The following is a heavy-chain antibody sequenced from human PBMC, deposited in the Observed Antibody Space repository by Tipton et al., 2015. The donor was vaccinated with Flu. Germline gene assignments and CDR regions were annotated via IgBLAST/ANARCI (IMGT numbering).Heavy chain of an antibody. CDR1: GYSISSGYY. CDR2: IYHSGST. D-gene: IGHD3-22*01. CDR3: ARGRYYYDSSGVDAFDI. J-gene: IGHJ3*02. Sequence: LRLSCTVSGYSISSGYYWGWIRQPPGKGLEWIGSIYHSGSTHYNPSLKSRVTISVDTSKNQFSLKLSSVTAADTAVYYCARGRYYYDSSGVDAFDIWGQGTMVTVSS. V-gene: IGHV4-38-2*02.